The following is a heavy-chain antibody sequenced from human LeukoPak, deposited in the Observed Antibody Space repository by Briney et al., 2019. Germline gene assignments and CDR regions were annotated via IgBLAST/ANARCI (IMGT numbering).Heavy chain of an antibody. Sequence: ASVKVSCKASGYTFTSYDINWVRQATGQGLEWMGRMNPNSGNTGYAQKFQGRVTMTRNTSISTAYMELSSLRSEDTAVYYCARDYGSGSSYDYWGQGTLVTVSS. CDR1: GYTFTSYD. J-gene: IGHJ4*02. CDR2: MNPNSGNT. D-gene: IGHD3-10*01. V-gene: IGHV1-8*01. CDR3: ARDYGSGSSYDY.